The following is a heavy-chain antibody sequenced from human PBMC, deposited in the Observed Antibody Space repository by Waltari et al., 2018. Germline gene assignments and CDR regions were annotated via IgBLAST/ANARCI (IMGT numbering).Heavy chain of an antibody. V-gene: IGHV3-30*02. Sequence: VQLVETGGGLIQPGGSLRLSCAASGFTVSSNYMSWVRQAPGKGLEWVAFIRYDGSNKYYADSVKGRFTISRDNSKNTLYLQMNSLRAEDTAVYYCAKDVGGWTGYDYIWGYFDYWGQGTLVTVSS. J-gene: IGHJ4*02. CDR3: AKDVGGWTGYDYIWGYFDY. CDR2: IRYDGSNK. CDR1: GFTVSSNY. D-gene: IGHD3-16*01.